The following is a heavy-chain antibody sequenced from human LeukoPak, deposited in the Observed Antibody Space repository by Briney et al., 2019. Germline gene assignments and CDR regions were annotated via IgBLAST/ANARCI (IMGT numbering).Heavy chain of an antibody. CDR3: ARDWGDCSGGSCYFDI. V-gene: IGHV3-21*01. CDR2: ISHHSDYI. D-gene: IGHD2-15*01. CDR1: GLTCGRES. Sequence: SLRFSFAATGLTCGRESINWVRQSLKRRLEWVSFISHHSDYIYYADSVRDRFTISRDNAESSLYLEMNSLRAEDTAVYYCARDWGDCSGGSCYFDIWGQGTMVTVSS. J-gene: IGHJ3*02.